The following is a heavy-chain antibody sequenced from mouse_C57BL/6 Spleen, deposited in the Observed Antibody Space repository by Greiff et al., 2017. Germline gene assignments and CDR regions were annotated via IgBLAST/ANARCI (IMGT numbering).Heavy chain of an antibody. V-gene: IGHV1-54*01. CDR3: AGCEDGDCKENAMDY. J-gene: IGHJ4*01. Sequence: QVQLKESGAELVRPGTSVKVSCKASGYAFTNYLIEWVKQRPGQGLEWIGVINPGTGGTNYKEKFKGKATLTADKSSSTAYMQLSSLTSEDSAVYFCAGCEDGDCKENAMDYWGQGTSVTVSS. CDR2: INPGTGGT. CDR1: GYAFTNYL. D-gene: IGHD2-13*01.